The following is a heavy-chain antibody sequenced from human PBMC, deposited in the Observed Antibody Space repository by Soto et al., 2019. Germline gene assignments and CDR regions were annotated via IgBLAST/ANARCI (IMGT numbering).Heavy chain of an antibody. CDR1: GFTFDDYA. J-gene: IGHJ4*02. CDR2: ISWNSGDI. D-gene: IGHD3-16*01. V-gene: IGHV3-9*01. Sequence: PGGSLRLSCAASGFTFDDYAMHWVRQGPGKGLEWVSSISWNSGDIVYADSVKGRFTISRDNPKNSLYLQMNSLRAEDTAFYFFAKESGGGGGRNIWYYFDSWGLGTLVTVPS. CDR3: AKESGGGGGRNIWYYFDS.